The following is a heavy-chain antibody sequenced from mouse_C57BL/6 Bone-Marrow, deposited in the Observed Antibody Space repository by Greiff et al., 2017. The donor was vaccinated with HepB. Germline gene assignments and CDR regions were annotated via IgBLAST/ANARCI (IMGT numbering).Heavy chain of an antibody. CDR1: GYTFTSYT. D-gene: IGHD1-1*01. Sequence: VKLMESGAELARPGASVKMSCKASGYTFTSYTMHWVKQRPGQGLEWIGYINPSSGYTKYNQKFKDKATLTADKSSSTAYMQLSSLTSEDSAVYYCARDYYYGVLFDYWGQGTTLTVSS. J-gene: IGHJ2*01. V-gene: IGHV1-4*01. CDR3: ARDYYYGVLFDY. CDR2: INPSSGYT.